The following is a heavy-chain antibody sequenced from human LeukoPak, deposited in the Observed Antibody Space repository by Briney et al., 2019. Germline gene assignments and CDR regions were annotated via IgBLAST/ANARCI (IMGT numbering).Heavy chain of an antibody. D-gene: IGHD6-6*01. J-gene: IGHJ4*02. CDR3: ARDAGGSISVDS. CDR2: IGGAGDT. Sequence: PGGSLRLSCAVSGFTVSSHAMSWVRQASGKGLEWVSLIGGAGDTFYADSVKGRFTISRDNAKSSMYLQMNSLRAEDTAVYYCARDAGGSISVDSWGQGTLVTVSS. CDR1: GFTVSSHA. V-gene: IGHV3-53*01.